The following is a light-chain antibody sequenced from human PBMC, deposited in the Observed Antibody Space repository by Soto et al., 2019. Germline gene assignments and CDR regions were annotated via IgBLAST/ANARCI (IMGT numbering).Light chain of an antibody. CDR1: NVGSKN. Sequence: SYELTQPLSVSVALGQTARITCAGNNVGSKNVYWYQQKPGQAPVLVIYRDRNRPSGIPERLSGSNSGNTATLTISGAQAGDEADYYCQVWDSTTVVFGGGTKVTV. J-gene: IGLJ3*02. CDR3: QVWDSTTVV. CDR2: RDR. V-gene: IGLV3-9*01.